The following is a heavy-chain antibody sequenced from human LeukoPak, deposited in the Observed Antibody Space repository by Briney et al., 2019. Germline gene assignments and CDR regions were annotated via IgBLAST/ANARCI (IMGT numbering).Heavy chain of an antibody. J-gene: IGHJ6*03. V-gene: IGHV3-30*03. CDR3: GRVYAYNYMDV. Sequence: GGSLRLSCAASGFTFSSYGMHWVRQAPGKGLEWVAVISYDGSNKYYADSVKGRFTISRDNSKNTLYLQMNSLRAEDTAVYYCGRVYAYNYMDVWGKGTTVTVSS. CDR2: ISYDGSNK. D-gene: IGHD2-8*01. CDR1: GFTFSSYG.